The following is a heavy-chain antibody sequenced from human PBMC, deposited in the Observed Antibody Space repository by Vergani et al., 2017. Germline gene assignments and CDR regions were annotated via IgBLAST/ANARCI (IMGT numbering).Heavy chain of an antibody. J-gene: IGHJ4*02. V-gene: IGHV4-30-4*08. CDR2: IYYSGST. CDR3: ARVAGGSGGYYLG. CDR1: GDSSNNDDYY. Sequence: QLQLQQSGPGLVQPSQTLSLTCTVSGDSSNNDDYYWSWIRQPPGKGLEWIGYIYYSGSTYQNPSLESRLTMSLDTSRTQFSLNLISVTAGDTAVYYCARVAGGSGGYYLGWGQGTPVTVSS. D-gene: IGHD3-22*01.